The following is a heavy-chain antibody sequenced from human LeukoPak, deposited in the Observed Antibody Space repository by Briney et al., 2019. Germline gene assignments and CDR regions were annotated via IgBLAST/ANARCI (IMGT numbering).Heavy chain of an antibody. J-gene: IGHJ4*02. CDR2: INPNTGAT. D-gene: IGHD6-19*01. CDR1: GYILTGYY. Sequence: GASVKVSCKASGYILTGYYLHWVRQAPGQGLEWMGWINPNTGATHSAQKFQGRITMTRDTSISTAYMDLSRLRSDDTAVYYCARDRVGSGWPRPYYFEVWGQGTLVTVSS. CDR3: ARDRVGSGWPRPYYFEV. V-gene: IGHV1-2*02.